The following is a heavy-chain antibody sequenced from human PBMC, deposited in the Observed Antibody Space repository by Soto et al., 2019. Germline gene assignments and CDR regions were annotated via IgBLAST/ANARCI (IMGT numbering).Heavy chain of an antibody. Sequence: PGGSLRLSCAASGFTVSSKYMSWVRQAPGKGLEWVSLIQSGGPTYYADSVKGRFTISRDTSENTVHLQMDSLRAEDTAIYYCARDVVRWDGGRCYGVPLDGWGKGTTVTAPS. CDR2: IQSGGPT. D-gene: IGHD2-15*01. CDR3: ARDVVRWDGGRCYGVPLDG. J-gene: IGHJ6*04. CDR1: GFTVSSKY. V-gene: IGHV3-66*01.